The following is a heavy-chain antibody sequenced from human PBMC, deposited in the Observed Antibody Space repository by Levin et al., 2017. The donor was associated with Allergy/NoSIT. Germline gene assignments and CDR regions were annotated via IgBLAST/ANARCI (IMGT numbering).Heavy chain of an antibody. V-gene: IGHV1-18*01. CDR1: GYTFTSYG. CDR3: ARDDIVPTTYHYYGLDV. D-gene: IGHD5-12*01. J-gene: IGHJ6*02. CDR2: ISTYNGDT. Sequence: AASVKVSCKASGYTFTSYGISWVRQAPGQGLEWMGWISTYNGDTNYAQKLQGRVTMTTDTSTSTAYMELRSLRSDDTAVYFCARDDIVPTTYHYYGLDVWGQGTTVTVSS.